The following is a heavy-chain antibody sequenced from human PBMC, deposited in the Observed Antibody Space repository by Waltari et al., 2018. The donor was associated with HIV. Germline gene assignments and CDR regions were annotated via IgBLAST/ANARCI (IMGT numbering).Heavy chain of an antibody. D-gene: IGHD2-2*01. Sequence: QLQLQESGPGLVKPSETLSLTCTVSGGSISSSSYYWGWIRQPPGKGLEWIGSIYYSGSTHYNPSLKSRVTISIDTSKNQCSLKLSSVTAADTAVYYCARPIVVGALGYGMDVWGQGTTVTVSS. CDR2: IYYSGST. CDR1: GGSISSSSYY. V-gene: IGHV4-39*01. J-gene: IGHJ6*02. CDR3: ARPIVVGALGYGMDV.